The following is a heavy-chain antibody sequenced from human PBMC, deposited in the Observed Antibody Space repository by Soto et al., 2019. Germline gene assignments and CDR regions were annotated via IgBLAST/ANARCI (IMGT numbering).Heavy chain of an antibody. Sequence: GGSLRLSCAASGFTFSDYYMSWIRQAPGKGLEWVSYISSSSSYTNYADSVKGRFTISRDNAKNSLYLQMNSLRAEDTAVYYCARDLNNYDFWSGYLDSDWFDPWGQGTLVTVSS. CDR1: GFTFSDYY. D-gene: IGHD3-3*01. CDR3: ARDLNNYDFWSGYLDSDWFDP. J-gene: IGHJ5*02. CDR2: ISSSSSYT. V-gene: IGHV3-11*06.